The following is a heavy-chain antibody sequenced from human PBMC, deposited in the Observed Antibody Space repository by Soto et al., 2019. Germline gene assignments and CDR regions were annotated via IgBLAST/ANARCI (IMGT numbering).Heavy chain of an antibody. CDR2: ISSSSSYI. CDR3: ARERGFNNWNDVAAFDI. D-gene: IGHD1-20*01. CDR1: GFTFSSYS. J-gene: IGHJ3*02. V-gene: IGHV3-21*01. Sequence: EVQLVESGGGLVKPGGSLRLSCAASGFTFSSYSMNWVRQAPGKGLEWVSSISSSSSYIYYADSVKGRFTISRDNAKNSLYLQMNSLRAEDTAVYYCARERGFNNWNDVAAFDIWGQGTMVTVSS.